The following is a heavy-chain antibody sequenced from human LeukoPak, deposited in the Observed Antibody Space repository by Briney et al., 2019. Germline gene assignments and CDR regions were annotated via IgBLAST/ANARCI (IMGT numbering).Heavy chain of an antibody. Sequence: GGSLRLSCAASGFTFSSYWMSCVRQAPGKGLEWVANIKQDGSEKYYVDSVKGRFTISRDNAKNSLYLQMNSLRAEDTAVYYCAKYYGDYDYFDYWSQGTLVTVSS. J-gene: IGHJ4*02. CDR3: AKYYGDYDYFDY. V-gene: IGHV3-7*01. D-gene: IGHD4-17*01. CDR1: GFTFSSYW. CDR2: IKQDGSEK.